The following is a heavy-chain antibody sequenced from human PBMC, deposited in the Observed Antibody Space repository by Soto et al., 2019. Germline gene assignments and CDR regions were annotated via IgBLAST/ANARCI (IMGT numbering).Heavy chain of an antibody. CDR3: AREGGWPSRRYYYYYGMDV. CDR2: IYYSGST. V-gene: IGHV4-61*01. J-gene: IGHJ6*02. D-gene: IGHD3-16*01. CDR1: GGSVSSGNYY. Sequence: PSETLSLTCSVSGGSVSSGNYYWSWIRRPPGKGLEWIGYIYYSGSTYYNPSLKSRVTISVDTSKNQFSLQLNSVTPEDTAVYYCAREGGWPSRRYYYYYGMDVWGQGTTVTVSS.